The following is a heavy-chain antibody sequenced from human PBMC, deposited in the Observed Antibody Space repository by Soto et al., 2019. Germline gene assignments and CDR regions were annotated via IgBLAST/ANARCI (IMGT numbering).Heavy chain of an antibody. V-gene: IGHV3-74*01. CDR2: MNPEETTT. J-gene: IGHJ4*02. D-gene: IGHD3-3*01. CDR3: TRGGYEPFDY. CDR1: GFSFSRFW. Sequence: PGGSLRVSCAASGFSFSRFWMHWVRQAPGKGLVWVSRMNPEETTTNYADSVRGRFTISRDNARNTLYLQMNSLRAEDTAVCYCTRGGYEPFDYFGQGTLVTVSS.